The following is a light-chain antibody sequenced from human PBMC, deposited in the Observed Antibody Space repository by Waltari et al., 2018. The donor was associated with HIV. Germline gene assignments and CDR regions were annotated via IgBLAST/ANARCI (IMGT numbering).Light chain of an antibody. J-gene: IGKJ1*01. Sequence: DIQLTQSPSSLSASVGARVTITCRASQSISSYLNWYQQKPGKAPKLLIYAASSLQRGVPSRFSGSGSGTDFTVTISSLQPADFATDDCQQSYSTPWTFGQGTKVEIK. CDR2: AAS. CDR3: QQSYSTPWT. V-gene: IGKV1-39*01. CDR1: QSISSY.